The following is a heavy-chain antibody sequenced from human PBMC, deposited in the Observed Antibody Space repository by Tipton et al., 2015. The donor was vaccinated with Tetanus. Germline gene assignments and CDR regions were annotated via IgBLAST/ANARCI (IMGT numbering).Heavy chain of an antibody. D-gene: IGHD3-22*01. J-gene: IGHJ4*02. V-gene: IGHV1-69*01. CDR2: IIPIFGTA. CDR3: ARWPYYYDSSGYYFDY. CDR1: GGTFSSYA. Sequence: QSGPEVKKPGSSVKVSCKASGGTFSSYAISWVRQAPGQGLEWMGGIIPIFGTANYAQKFQGRVTITADESTSTAYMELSSLRSEDTAVYYCARWPYYYDSSGYYFDYWGQGTLVTVSS.